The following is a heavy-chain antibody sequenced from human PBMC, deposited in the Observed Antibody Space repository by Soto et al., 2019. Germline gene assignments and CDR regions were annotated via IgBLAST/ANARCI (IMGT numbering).Heavy chain of an antibody. CDR1: SGSISSGGDY. CDR2: IYYSGST. J-gene: IGHJ2*01. CDR3: ARAARMGYFDL. Sequence: QVQLQESGPGLVKPSQTLSLTCTVSSGSISSGGDYWSWIRQHPGTGLEWIGYIYYSGSTYYNPSLKSRVTISVDTSKNQFSLKLSSVTAADTAVYYCARAARMGYFDLWGRGTLVTVSS. V-gene: IGHV4-31*03. D-gene: IGHD2-8*01.